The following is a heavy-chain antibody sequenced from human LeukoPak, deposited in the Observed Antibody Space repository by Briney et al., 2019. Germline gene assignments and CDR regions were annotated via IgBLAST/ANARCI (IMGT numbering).Heavy chain of an antibody. CDR1: GFTFNTYA. Sequence: GGSLRLSCTASGFTFNTYAIHWVRQAPGKGLEWVAVISYDGSNKYYADSVKGRFTISRDNSKNTLYLQMNSLRAEDTAVYYCARGGPYNWQYGGIGFDYWGQGTLVTVSS. V-gene: IGHV3-30*04. CDR2: ISYDGSNK. J-gene: IGHJ4*02. D-gene: IGHD1-20*01. CDR3: ARGGPYNWQYGGIGFDY.